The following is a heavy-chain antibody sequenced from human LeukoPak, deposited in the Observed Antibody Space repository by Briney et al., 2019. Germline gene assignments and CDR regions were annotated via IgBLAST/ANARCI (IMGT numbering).Heavy chain of an antibody. CDR3: ARLNSSSWYSGNWFDP. J-gene: IGHJ5*02. V-gene: IGHV4-39*01. CDR2: IYYSGST. Sequence: PSETLSLTCTVSGGSISNSSHYWGWLRQPPGKGLEWIGSIYYSGSTYYNPSLKSRVTISVDTSKNQFSLKLSSVTAADTAVYYCARLNSSSWYSGNWFDPWGQGTLVTVSS. CDR1: GGSISNSSHY. D-gene: IGHD6-13*01.